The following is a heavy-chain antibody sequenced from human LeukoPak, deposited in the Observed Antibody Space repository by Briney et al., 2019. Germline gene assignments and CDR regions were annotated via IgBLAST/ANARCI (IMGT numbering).Heavy chain of an antibody. V-gene: IGHV3-73*01. Sequence: GGSLRLSCAASGFTFSGSAMHWVRQASGKGLDWVGRIRSKANSYATAYAASVKGRFTISRDDSKNTAYLQMNSLKTEDTAVYYCTTAATLFDYWGQGTLVTVSS. CDR3: TTAATLFDY. J-gene: IGHJ4*02. CDR1: GFTFSGSA. D-gene: IGHD2-15*01. CDR2: IRSKANSYAT.